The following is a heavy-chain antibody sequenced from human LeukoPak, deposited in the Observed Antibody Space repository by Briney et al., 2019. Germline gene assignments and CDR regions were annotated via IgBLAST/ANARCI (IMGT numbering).Heavy chain of an antibody. CDR3: ARAKSKRGSYGDRFDY. CDR1: GGSFSGYY. Sequence: SETLSLTCAVYGGSFSGYYWSWIRQPPGKGLEWIGEINHSGSTNYNPPLKSRVTISVDTSKNQFSLKLSSVTAADTAVYYCARAKSKRGSYGDRFDYWGQGTLVTVSS. D-gene: IGHD4-17*01. J-gene: IGHJ4*02. CDR2: INHSGST. V-gene: IGHV4-34*01.